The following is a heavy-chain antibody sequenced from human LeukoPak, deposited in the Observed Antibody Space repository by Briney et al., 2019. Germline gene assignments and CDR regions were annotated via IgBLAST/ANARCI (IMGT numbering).Heavy chain of an antibody. CDR3: ARGPQWWLRLLIEGSDFDY. J-gene: IGHJ4*02. V-gene: IGHV1-2*02. CDR1: GYTFTGYY. CDR2: INPNSGGT. Sequence: ASVKVSCKASGYTFTGYYMHWVRQAPGQGLEWMGWINPNSGGTNYAQKFQGRVTMTRDTSISTAYTELSRLRSDDTAVYYCARGPQWWLRLLIEGSDFDYWGQGTLVTVSS. D-gene: IGHD5-12*01.